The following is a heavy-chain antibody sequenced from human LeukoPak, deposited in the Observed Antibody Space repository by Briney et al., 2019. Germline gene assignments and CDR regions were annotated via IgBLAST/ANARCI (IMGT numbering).Heavy chain of an antibody. Sequence: SVKVSCKASGGTFSSYAISWLRQAPGQGLEWMGRIIPILGIANYAQKSQGRVTITADKSTSTAYMELSSLRSEDTAVYYCARGTVTTSHWGQGTLVTVSS. CDR1: GGTFSSYA. J-gene: IGHJ4*02. V-gene: IGHV1-69*04. CDR3: ARGTVTTSH. D-gene: IGHD4-17*01. CDR2: IIPILGIA.